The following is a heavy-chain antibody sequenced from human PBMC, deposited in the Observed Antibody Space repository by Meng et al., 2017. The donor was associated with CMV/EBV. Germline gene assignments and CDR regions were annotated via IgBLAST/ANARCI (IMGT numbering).Heavy chain of an antibody. J-gene: IGHJ4*02. Sequence: GHLPVSGPGLVNPSQTLSLTCTVSGGSISSGDYYWSWIRQPPGKGLEWIGYIYYSGSTYYNPSLKSRVTISVDTSKNQFSLKLSSVTAADTAVYYCARVTSRVAGAFDYWGQGTLVTVSS. D-gene: IGHD1-14*01. CDR3: ARVTSRVAGAFDY. CDR1: GGSISSGDYY. CDR2: IYYSGST. V-gene: IGHV4-30-4*08.